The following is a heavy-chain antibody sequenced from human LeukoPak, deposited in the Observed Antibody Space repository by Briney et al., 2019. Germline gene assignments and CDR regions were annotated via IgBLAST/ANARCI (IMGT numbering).Heavy chain of an antibody. CDR2: IDWDDDK. Sequence: LRLSCAASGFTVSSNYMSWVRQAPGKGLEWLARIDWDDDKYYSTSLKTRLTISKDTSKNQVVLTMTNMDPVDTATYYCARIDGYNFGNDAFDIWGQGTMVTVSS. J-gene: IGHJ3*02. D-gene: IGHD5-24*01. V-gene: IGHV2-70*11. CDR1: GFTVSSNY. CDR3: ARIDGYNFGNDAFDI.